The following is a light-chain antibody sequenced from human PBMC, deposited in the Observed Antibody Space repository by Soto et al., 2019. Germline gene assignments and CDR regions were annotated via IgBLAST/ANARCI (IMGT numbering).Light chain of an antibody. CDR1: QSVSSN. V-gene: IGKV3D-15*01. J-gene: IGKJ1*01. Sequence: VVLTQSPATLSLSPGERATLSCRASQSVSSNYITWYQQKPGQAPRRLIFGASSRATGIPDRFSGSGSGTEFTLTISSLQSEDFAVYSCQQYSNWPWTFGQGTKLDIK. CDR3: QQYSNWPWT. CDR2: GAS.